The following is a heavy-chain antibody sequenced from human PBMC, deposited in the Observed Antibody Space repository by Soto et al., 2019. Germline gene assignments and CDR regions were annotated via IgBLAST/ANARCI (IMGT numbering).Heavy chain of an antibody. Sequence: PGGSLRLSCAASGFTFNNFWMSWVRQAPGKGLEWVANIKQDGREKYCVDSVKGRFTISRDNDENSLYLQMNSLRAEDTAVYYCARPRYSGTYFGSLDYWGQGTLVTVSS. J-gene: IGHJ4*02. CDR2: IKQDGREK. CDR1: GFTFNNFW. D-gene: IGHD1-26*01. V-gene: IGHV3-7*05. CDR3: ARPRYSGTYFGSLDY.